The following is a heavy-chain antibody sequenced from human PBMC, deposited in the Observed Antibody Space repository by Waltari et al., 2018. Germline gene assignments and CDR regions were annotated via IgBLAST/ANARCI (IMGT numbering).Heavy chain of an antibody. CDR2: IGYDGSNK. CDR1: GFTFSSFA. J-gene: IGHJ6*03. Sequence: QVQLVESGGGVVQPGGSLRLSCAASGFTFSSFALHWVPQAPGRGLEGVAFIGYDGSNKYYADSVKGRFTISRDNSKNTLYLQMNSLRAEDTAVYYCAKAPPKKGVAVAGNVYDYYYYYMDVWGKGTTVTISS. CDR3: AKAPPKKGVAVAGNVYDYYYYYMDV. V-gene: IGHV3-30*02. D-gene: IGHD6-19*01.